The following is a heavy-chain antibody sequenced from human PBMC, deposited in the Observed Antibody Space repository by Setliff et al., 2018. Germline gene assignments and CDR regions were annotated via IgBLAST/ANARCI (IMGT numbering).Heavy chain of an antibody. Sequence: SETLSLTCTVSGGSISSSSYQWGWVRQPPGKGLEWIGSIYHRGSTYYNPSLKSRVTISVDTSNNHFSLKLSSVTAADTAVYYCARHFRSSKVQFLEYLTDYYFDSWGQGTLVT. D-gene: IGHD3-3*01. J-gene: IGHJ4*02. CDR2: IYHRGST. V-gene: IGHV4-39*01. CDR1: GGSISSSSYQ. CDR3: ARHFRSSKVQFLEYLTDYYFDS.